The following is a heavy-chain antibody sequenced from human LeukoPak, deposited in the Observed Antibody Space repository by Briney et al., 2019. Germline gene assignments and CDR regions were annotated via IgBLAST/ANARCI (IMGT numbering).Heavy chain of an antibody. D-gene: IGHD5-18*01. CDR2: IYTSGST. CDR1: GGSISSYY. V-gene: IGHV4-4*09. J-gene: IGHJ6*03. CDR3: ARQGGLGYSYGTAYYYYYYMDV. Sequence: SETLSLTCTVSGGSISSYYWSWIRQPPGKELEWIGYIYTSGSTNYNPSLKSRVTISVDTSKNQFSLKLSSVTAADTAVYYCARQGGLGYSYGTAYYYYYYMDVWGKGTTVTVSS.